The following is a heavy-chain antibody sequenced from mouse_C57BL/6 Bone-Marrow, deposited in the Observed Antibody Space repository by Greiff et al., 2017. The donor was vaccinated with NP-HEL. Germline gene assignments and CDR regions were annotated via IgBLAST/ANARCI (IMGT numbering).Heavy chain of an antibody. J-gene: IGHJ2*01. CDR2: INPNNGGT. CDR1: GYTFTDYY. CDR3: FYYGNYLYYFDY. V-gene: IGHV1-26*01. Sequence: VQLQQSGPELVKPGASVKISCKASGYTFTDYYMNWVKQSHGKSLELIGDINPNNGGTSYNQKFKGKATLTVDKSSSTAYMELRSLTSEDSAVYYCFYYGNYLYYFDYWGQGTTLTVSS. D-gene: IGHD2-1*01.